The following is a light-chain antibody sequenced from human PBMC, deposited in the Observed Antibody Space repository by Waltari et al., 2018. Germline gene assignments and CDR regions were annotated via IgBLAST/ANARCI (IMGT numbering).Light chain of an antibody. V-gene: IGLV3-25*03. J-gene: IGLJ3*02. Sequence: SSELTQSPSLSVSPGQTATITCSGDALPRRAAYWYQQKSGQAPVLIIYKDTERPSGIPERFSGSTSGTTVTLTISTAEPEDEADYYCQSTDSSGTHTVFGGGTKLTVL. CDR1: ALPRRA. CDR3: QSTDSSGTHTV. CDR2: KDT.